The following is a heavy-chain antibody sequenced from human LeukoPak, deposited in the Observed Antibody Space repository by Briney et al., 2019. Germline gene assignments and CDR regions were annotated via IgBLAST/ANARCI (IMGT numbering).Heavy chain of an antibody. V-gene: IGHV1-18*01. CDR3: ARDRGGTIFGVVRFDY. D-gene: IGHD3-3*01. J-gene: IGHJ4*02. CDR1: GYTFTSYG. Sequence: ASVKVSCKASGYTFTSYGISWVRQAPGRGLEWMGWISAYNGNTNYAQKLQGRVTMTTDTSTSTAYMELRSLRSDDTAVYYCARDRGGTIFGVVRFDYWGQGTLVTVSS. CDR2: ISAYNGNT.